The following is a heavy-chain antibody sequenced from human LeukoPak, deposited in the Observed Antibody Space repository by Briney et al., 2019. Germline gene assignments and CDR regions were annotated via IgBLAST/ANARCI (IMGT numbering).Heavy chain of an antibody. D-gene: IGHD2-15*01. Sequence: PGGSLRLSCVGSGFTFSNYWMSWVRQAPGKGLEWVANIKQDGSEEHYVDSVKGRFTISRDNAKNSLCLQMNALRVEDTAVYYCARTYCGDGSCFRDRASDSWGQGTLVTVSS. CDR1: GFTFSNYW. V-gene: IGHV3-7*01. J-gene: IGHJ4*02. CDR2: IKQDGSEE. CDR3: ARTYCGDGSCFRDRASDS.